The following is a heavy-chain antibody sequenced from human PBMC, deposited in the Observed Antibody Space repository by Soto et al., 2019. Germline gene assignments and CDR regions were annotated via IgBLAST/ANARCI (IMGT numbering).Heavy chain of an antibody. D-gene: IGHD2-2*02. Sequence: ASVKVSCKASGGTFSSYAISWVRRAPGQGLEWMGGIIPIFGTANYAQKFQGRVTITADESTSTAYMELSSLRSEDTAVYYCAGGYCSSTSCYSRRSYWFVPWGQGTLVTVSS. CDR2: IIPIFGTA. J-gene: IGHJ5*02. CDR1: GGTFSSYA. CDR3: AGGYCSSTSCYSRRSYWFVP. V-gene: IGHV1-69*13.